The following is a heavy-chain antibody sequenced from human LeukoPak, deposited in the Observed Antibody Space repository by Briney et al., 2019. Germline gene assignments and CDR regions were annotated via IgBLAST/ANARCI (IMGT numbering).Heavy chain of an antibody. CDR3: ARAFLTGDLDDAFDI. V-gene: IGHV4-39*07. CDR2: SYHTGST. D-gene: IGHD7-27*01. Sequence: SETLSLTCTVSGGSISSSSYYWGWIRQPPGKGPEWIGSSYHTGSTLYNPSLKSRVTISVDPSKNQFSLKLSSVIVADTAVYYCARAFLTGDLDDAFDIWGQGTMVTVSS. CDR1: GGSISSSSYY. J-gene: IGHJ3*02.